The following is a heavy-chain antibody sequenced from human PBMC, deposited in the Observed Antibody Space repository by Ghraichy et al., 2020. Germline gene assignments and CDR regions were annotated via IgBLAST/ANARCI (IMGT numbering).Heavy chain of an antibody. CDR1: EFTFSSYA. D-gene: IGHD6-19*01. CDR3: AKDFHVAIIPNSGWYDAFDI. J-gene: IGHJ3*02. CDR2: ISGSGGST. Sequence: GGSLRLSCAASEFTFSSYAMSWVRQAPGKGLEWVSAISGSGGSTYYADSVKGRFTISRDNSKNTLYLQMNSLRAEDTAVYYCAKDFHVAIIPNSGWYDAFDIWGQGTMVTVSS. V-gene: IGHV3-23*01.